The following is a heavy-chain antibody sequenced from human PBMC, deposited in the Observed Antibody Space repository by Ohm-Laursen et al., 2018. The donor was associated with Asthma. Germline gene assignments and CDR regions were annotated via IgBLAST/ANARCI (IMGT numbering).Heavy chain of an antibody. CDR3: ARYCSGGSCGNWYFDL. V-gene: IGHV4-59*07. D-gene: IGHD2-15*01. CDR2: IYYSGST. CDR1: GGSISSYY. Sequence: SDTLSLTCTVSGGSISSYYWSWIRQPPGKGLEWIGYIYYSGSTYYNPSLKSRVTISVDTSKNQFSLKLSSVTAADTAVYYCARYCSGGSCGNWYFDLWGRGTLVTVST. J-gene: IGHJ2*01.